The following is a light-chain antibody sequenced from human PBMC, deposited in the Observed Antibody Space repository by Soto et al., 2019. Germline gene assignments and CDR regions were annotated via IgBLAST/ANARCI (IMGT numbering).Light chain of an antibody. CDR2: RND. V-gene: IGLV1-47*01. CDR1: SSNLGSHY. J-gene: IGLJ2*01. Sequence: QSVLTQPPSASGTPGQRVTISCSGSSSNLGSHYLYWYQQLPGTAPKLLVYRNDQRPSGVPDRFSGSKSGTSASLAISGLRSEDEADYYCAAWDDSLRDVVFGGGTKLTVL. CDR3: AAWDDSLRDVV.